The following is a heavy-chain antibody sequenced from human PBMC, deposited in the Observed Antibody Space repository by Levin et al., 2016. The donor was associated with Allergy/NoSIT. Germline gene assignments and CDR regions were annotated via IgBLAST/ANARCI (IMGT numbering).Heavy chain of an antibody. CDR2: IDWDGDK. CDR3: ARIPVPPVSKYGLDV. CDR1: GFSLTSIGMR. D-gene: IGHD4-11*01. J-gene: IGHJ6*02. Sequence: SGPTLVKPTQTLTLTCTFSGFSLTSIGMRVTWIRQPPGKALEWLARIDWDGDKHYSTSLKTRLTISGDTSKNQVVLTMTNMDPVDTATYYCARIPVPPVSKYGLDVWGHGTTVTVSS. V-gene: IGHV2-70*04.